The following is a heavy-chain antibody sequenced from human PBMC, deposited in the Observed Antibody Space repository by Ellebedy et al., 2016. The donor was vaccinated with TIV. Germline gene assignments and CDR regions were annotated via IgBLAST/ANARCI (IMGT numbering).Heavy chain of an antibody. V-gene: IGHV2-5*02. J-gene: IGHJ3*01. D-gene: IGHD3-16*01. CDR2: LYWDDDK. Sequence: SGPTLVXPTQTLTLTCTFSGFSLNTRGVGVGWIRQPPGKALEWLAFLYWDDDKRYRPSLKTRLTIAKDTATNQVVLTMTDMDPVDTATYYCAHEAMIANLAFDVWGQGTMVTVSS. CDR3: AHEAMIANLAFDV. CDR1: GFSLNTRGVG.